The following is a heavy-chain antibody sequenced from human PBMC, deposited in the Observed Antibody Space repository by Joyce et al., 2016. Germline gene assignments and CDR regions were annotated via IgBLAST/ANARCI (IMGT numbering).Heavy chain of an antibody. CDR3: ARAKENIPSQATYLVDV. CDR2: ISTRSDRM. CDR1: GFTFSSYR. Sequence: EVQLVESGGGLVQPGGSLRLSCAASGFTFSSYRMNWVRQAPGKGLEWVSYISTRSDRMNYADPVKGRFTISRDNGKNLLYLQMNSLRDGDTAVYFCARAKENIPSQATYLVDVWGQGTTVTVSS. V-gene: IGHV3-48*02. J-gene: IGHJ6*02. D-gene: IGHD2/OR15-2a*01.